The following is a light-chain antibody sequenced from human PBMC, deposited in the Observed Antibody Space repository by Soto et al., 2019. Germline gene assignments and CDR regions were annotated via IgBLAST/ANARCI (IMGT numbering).Light chain of an antibody. Sequence: QSVLTQPRSVSGSPGQSVSISCTGTSSDVGRYSYVSWYQQHPGKAPKLMIYDVSERPSGVPDRFSGSKSGNTASLTISGLQAEDEADYYCCSYEGTYTGVLGTGTKVTVL. CDR2: DVS. V-gene: IGLV2-11*01. CDR3: CSYEGTYTGV. CDR1: SSDVGRYSY. J-gene: IGLJ1*01.